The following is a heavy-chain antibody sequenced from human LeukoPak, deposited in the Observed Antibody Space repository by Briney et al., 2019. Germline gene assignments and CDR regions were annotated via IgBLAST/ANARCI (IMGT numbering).Heavy chain of an antibody. J-gene: IGHJ4*02. D-gene: IGHD3-22*01. CDR1: GYSFTSYW. CDR2: IYPGDSDT. Sequence: GESLKISCKGSGYSFTSYWIGWVRQMPGKGLEWMGIIYPGDSDTRYSPSFQGQVTISADKSISTAYLQWSSLKASDTAMYYCARRPPIPDSNGYVDYWGQGTLVTVSS. V-gene: IGHV5-51*01. CDR3: ARRPPIPDSNGYVDY.